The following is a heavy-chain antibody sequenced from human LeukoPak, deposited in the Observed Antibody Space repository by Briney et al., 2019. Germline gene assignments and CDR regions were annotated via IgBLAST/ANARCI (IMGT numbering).Heavy chain of an antibody. V-gene: IGHV3-30*18. CDR2: ISYDGSNK. Sequence: GGSLRLSCAASGFTFSSYGMHWVRQAPGKGLEWVAVISYDGSNKYYAGSVKGRFTISRDNSKSTLYLQMNSLRAEDTAVYYCAKANDPTYYDLWSGYFLDYWGQGTLVTVSS. D-gene: IGHD3-3*01. CDR3: AKANDPTYYDLWSGYFLDY. J-gene: IGHJ4*02. CDR1: GFTFSSYG.